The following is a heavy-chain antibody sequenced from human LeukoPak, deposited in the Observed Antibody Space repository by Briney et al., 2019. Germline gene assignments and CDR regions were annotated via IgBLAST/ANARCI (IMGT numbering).Heavy chain of an antibody. CDR2: IIPILGIA. CDR3: ARAGVTMIPKD. Sequence: SVKVSCKASGGTFSSYAISWLRQAPGQGLEWMGRIIPILGIANYAQKFQGRVTITADKSTSTAYMELSSLRSEDTAVYYCARAGVTMIPKDWGQGTLVTVSS. D-gene: IGHD3-22*01. V-gene: IGHV1-69*04. J-gene: IGHJ4*02. CDR1: GGTFSSYA.